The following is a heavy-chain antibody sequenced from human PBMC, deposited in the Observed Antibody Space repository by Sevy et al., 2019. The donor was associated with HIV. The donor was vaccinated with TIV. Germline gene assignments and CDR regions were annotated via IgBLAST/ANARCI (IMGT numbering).Heavy chain of an antibody. Sequence: GGSLRLSCAASGFTFSYYTMNWVRQAPGKGLEWVSSISSESSYILYADSMKGRFTVSRDNAKNSLFLQMNSLRDEDTALYYCARSTDYYDNSGHDSWGRGTLVTVSS. CDR2: ISSESSYI. V-gene: IGHV3-21*03. CDR3: ARSTDYYDNSGHDS. CDR1: GFTFSYYT. J-gene: IGHJ4*02. D-gene: IGHD3-22*01.